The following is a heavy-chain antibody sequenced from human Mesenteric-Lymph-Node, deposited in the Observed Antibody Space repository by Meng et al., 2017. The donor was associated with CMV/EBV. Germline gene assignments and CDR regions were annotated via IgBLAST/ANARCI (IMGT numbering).Heavy chain of an antibody. Sequence: GGSLRLSCAASGFTVSSNYMNWVRQAPGKGLEWVSIIYSGGSTYYADSVKGRFTISRDNSENTLYLQMNSLRTEDTAVYYCARESDSSGYYPDGFDIWGQGTMVTVSS. J-gene: IGHJ3*02. D-gene: IGHD3-22*01. CDR2: IYSGGST. CDR1: GFTVSSNY. CDR3: ARESDSSGYYPDGFDI. V-gene: IGHV3-66*02.